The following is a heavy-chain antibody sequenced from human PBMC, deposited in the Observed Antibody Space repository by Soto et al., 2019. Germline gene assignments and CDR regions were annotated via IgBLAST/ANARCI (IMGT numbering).Heavy chain of an antibody. Sequence: EVQLLESGGDLVQPGGSLRLSCAASGFNVGAFAVNWVRQAPGKGLEWVSGISVSDAFIYYADSVRGRCSISRDASDNSLYLHMNSLRVDDTALYYCTRETVAGITGLAYWCPGTLVTVSS. CDR2: ISVSDAFI. CDR3: TRETVAGITGLAY. J-gene: IGHJ4*02. CDR1: GFNVGAFA. V-gene: IGHV3-23*01. D-gene: IGHD1-20*01.